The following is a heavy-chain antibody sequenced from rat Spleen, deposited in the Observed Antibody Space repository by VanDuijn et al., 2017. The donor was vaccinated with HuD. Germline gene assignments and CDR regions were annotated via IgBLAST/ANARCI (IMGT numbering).Heavy chain of an antibody. J-gene: IGHJ3*01. CDR3: ARHGIYNNYGWFAY. Sequence: EVQLVESGGGLVQPGRSMKLSCSGSGFTFSNYFMAWVRQAPTRGLEWVASISSGGGKPYYRDSVKGRFTISRDNAKSTLYLQMDSLRSEDTATYYCARHGIYNNYGWFAYWGQGTLVTVSS. CDR1: GFTFSNYF. D-gene: IGHD1-10*01. V-gene: IGHV5-25*01. CDR2: ISSGGGKP.